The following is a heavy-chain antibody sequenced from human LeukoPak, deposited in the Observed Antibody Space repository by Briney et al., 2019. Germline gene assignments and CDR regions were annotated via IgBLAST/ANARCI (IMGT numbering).Heavy chain of an antibody. J-gene: IGHJ4*02. CDR3: ARGLPLYSYGHVYAFLFDY. V-gene: IGHV3-30*03. CDR1: GFTFSSYG. D-gene: IGHD5-18*01. CDR2: ISYDGSNK. Sequence: PGGSLRLSCAASGFTFSSYGMHWVRQAPGKGLEWVAVISYDGSNKYYADSVKGRFTISRDNSKNTLYLQMNSLRAEDTAVYYCARGLPLYSYGHVYAFLFDYWGQGTLVTVSS.